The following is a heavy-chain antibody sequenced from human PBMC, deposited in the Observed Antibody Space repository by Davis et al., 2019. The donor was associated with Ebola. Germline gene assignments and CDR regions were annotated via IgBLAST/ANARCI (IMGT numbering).Heavy chain of an antibody. CDR2: RKQDGSEK. Sequence: PGGSLRLSCAASGFSFTSYWMTWVRQAPGKGLELVANRKQDGSEKYYLDSVKGRFTISRDNAKNSLYLQMNSLRDEDTAMYYCARDVGGANPLWGQGTLVTVSS. CDR3: ARDVGGANPL. J-gene: IGHJ4*02. V-gene: IGHV3-7*03. D-gene: IGHD1-26*01. CDR1: GFSFTSYW.